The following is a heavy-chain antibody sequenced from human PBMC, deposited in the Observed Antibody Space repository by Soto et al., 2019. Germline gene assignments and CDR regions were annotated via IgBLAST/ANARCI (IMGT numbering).Heavy chain of an antibody. CDR3: ARPYSSSWYDPYNWFDP. D-gene: IGHD6-13*01. CDR2: IWYDGSNK. J-gene: IGHJ5*02. V-gene: IGHV3-33*01. Sequence: QVQLVESGGGVVQPGRSLRLSCAASGFTFSSYGMHWVRQAPGKGLEWVAVIWYDGSNKYYADSVKGRFTISRDNSKNTQYLQMISLRAEDTAVYYCARPYSSSWYDPYNWFDPWDHGTLVTVSS. CDR1: GFTFSSYG.